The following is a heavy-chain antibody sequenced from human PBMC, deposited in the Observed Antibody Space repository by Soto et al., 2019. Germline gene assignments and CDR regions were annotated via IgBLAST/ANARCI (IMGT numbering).Heavy chain of an antibody. V-gene: IGHV3-30*18. CDR2: ISYDGSSK. CDR3: AKDRRPNYYNGMDV. Sequence: PGGSLRLSCAASGFTFSSYGMHWVRQAPGKGLEWVAVISYDGSSKYYADSVKGRFTISRDNSKNTLYLQMNSLRAEDTAVYYCAKDRRPNYYNGMDVWCQGTTVTVSS. D-gene: IGHD6-25*01. CDR1: GFTFSSYG. J-gene: IGHJ6*02.